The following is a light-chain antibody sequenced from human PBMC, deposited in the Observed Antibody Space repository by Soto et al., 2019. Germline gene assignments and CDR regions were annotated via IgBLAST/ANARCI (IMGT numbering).Light chain of an antibody. J-gene: IGLJ2*01. CDR2: SNN. V-gene: IGLV1-44*01. CDR1: SSNIGSDT. CDR3: ASWDDSLDGPV. Sequence: QSVLPQPPSASGTPGQRVTISCSGSSSNIGSDTVNWHQQLPGTAPKLLIYSNNQRPSGVPDRFSGSKSGTSASLAISGLQSEDEADYYCASWDDSLDGPVFGGGTTLTVL.